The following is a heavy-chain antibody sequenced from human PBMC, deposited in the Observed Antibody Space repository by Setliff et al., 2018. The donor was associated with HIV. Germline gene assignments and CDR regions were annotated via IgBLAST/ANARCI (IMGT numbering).Heavy chain of an antibody. Sequence: ASVKVSCKASGYTLRRHGISWVRQAPGQGREWMGWISAYNGNTNYAQKFRGRVTLTTDTSTSTAYMELRSLRWDDPAVYYCARVNDILLGYWVGYFVYWGQGTLVTVS. V-gene: IGHV1-18*01. D-gene: IGHD2-8*01. CDR1: GYTLRRHG. CDR3: ARVNDILLGYWVGYFVY. CDR2: ISAYNGNT. J-gene: IGHJ4*02.